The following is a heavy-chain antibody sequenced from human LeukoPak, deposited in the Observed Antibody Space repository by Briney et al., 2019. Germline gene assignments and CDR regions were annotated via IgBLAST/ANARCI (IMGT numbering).Heavy chain of an antibody. J-gene: IGHJ4*02. Sequence: SETLSLTCTISRGSISPYYWSWIRQPPGKGLEWIGYISTSGSTNYNPSLKSRVTISVDTSKNQFSLNLSSVTAADTAVYYCARRRTTRTTGYFDYWGQGTLVTVSS. V-gene: IGHV4-4*09. CDR1: RGSISPYY. D-gene: IGHD1-1*01. CDR2: ISTSGST. CDR3: ARRRTTRTTGYFDY.